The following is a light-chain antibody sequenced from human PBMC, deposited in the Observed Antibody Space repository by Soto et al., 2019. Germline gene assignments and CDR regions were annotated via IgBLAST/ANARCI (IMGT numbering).Light chain of an antibody. V-gene: IGLV1-44*01. CDR1: RFNIGRNT. J-gene: IGLJ2*01. CDR3: AAWDDSLNGVV. Sequence: QSVLTQPPSASGTPGQRVTISCSESRFNIGRNTVNWYQQLPGSAPKLLIYSNNQRPSGVPDRFSGSRSGTSASLAISGLQSEDEADYYCAAWDDSLNGVVFGGGTKLTVL. CDR2: SNN.